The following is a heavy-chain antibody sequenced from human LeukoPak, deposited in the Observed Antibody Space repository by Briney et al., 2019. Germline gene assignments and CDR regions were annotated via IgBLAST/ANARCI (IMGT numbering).Heavy chain of an antibody. CDR3: ARGPLIAAAGSWFDP. D-gene: IGHD6-13*01. J-gene: IGHJ5*02. Sequence: SVKVSCKASGGTFSSYAISWVRQAPGQGLEWLGRIIPILGIANYAQKFQGRVTITADKSTSTAYMELSSLRSEDTAVYYCARGPLIAAAGSWFDPWGQGTLVTVSS. V-gene: IGHV1-69*04. CDR1: GGTFSSYA. CDR2: IIPILGIA.